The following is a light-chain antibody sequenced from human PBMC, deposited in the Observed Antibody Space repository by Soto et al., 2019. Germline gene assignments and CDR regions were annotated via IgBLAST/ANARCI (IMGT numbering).Light chain of an antibody. Sequence: QSVLTQPPSVSGAPGQRVTISCSGTSSNIGAGYDVHWYHQLPGTAPKLLIFGNNNRPSGVPARFSASRSGTSASLAITGLQAEDEADYYCQSFDTHLRGSVFGGGTKLTVL. CDR2: GNN. V-gene: IGLV1-40*01. CDR3: QSFDTHLRGSV. J-gene: IGLJ3*02. CDR1: SSNIGAGYD.